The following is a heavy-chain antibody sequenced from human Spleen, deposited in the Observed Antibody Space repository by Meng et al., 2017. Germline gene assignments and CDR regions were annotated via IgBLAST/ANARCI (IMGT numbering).Heavy chain of an antibody. D-gene: IGHD3-10*02. J-gene: IGHJ6*02. CDR3: ARVSVRGFYGMDV. CDR2: IYYSGTT. V-gene: IGHV4-39*07. Sequence: SETLSLTCTVPGGSIISGDYHWAWIRQPPGKGLEWTGSIYYSGTTFYNPSLKSRLTISIDTSKNQFSLRLTSVTAADTAVYFCARVSVRGFYGMDVWGQGTTVTVSS. CDR1: GGSIISGDYH.